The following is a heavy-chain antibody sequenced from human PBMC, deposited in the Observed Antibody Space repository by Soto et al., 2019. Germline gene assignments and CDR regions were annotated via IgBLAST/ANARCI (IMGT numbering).Heavy chain of an antibody. Sequence: EVQLVESGGGLVQPGGSLRLSCAASGFTFSSYWMHWVRQAPGKGLVWVSRINSDGSSTSYADSVKGRFTISRDNAKNTLYLQMNSLRAEDTAVYYCARVPPNIVATIWEDLSYFDYWAREPWSPSPQ. J-gene: IGHJ4*02. V-gene: IGHV3-74*01. CDR1: GFTFSSYW. CDR3: ARVPPNIVATIWEDLSYFDY. D-gene: IGHD5-12*01. CDR2: INSDGSST.